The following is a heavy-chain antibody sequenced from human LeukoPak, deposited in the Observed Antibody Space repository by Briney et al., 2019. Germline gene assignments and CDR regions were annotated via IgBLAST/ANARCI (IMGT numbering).Heavy chain of an antibody. CDR1: GFTFRSYA. J-gene: IGHJ3*02. CDR2: ISGSGGST. CDR3: AKDGGYSYGEGAFDI. Sequence: GGSLRLSCAASGFTFRSYAMSWVRQAPGKGLEWGSAISGSGGSTYYADSVKGRFTISRDNSKNTLYLQMNSLRAEDTAVYYCAKDGGYSYGEGAFDIWGQGTMVTVSS. D-gene: IGHD5-18*01. V-gene: IGHV3-23*01.